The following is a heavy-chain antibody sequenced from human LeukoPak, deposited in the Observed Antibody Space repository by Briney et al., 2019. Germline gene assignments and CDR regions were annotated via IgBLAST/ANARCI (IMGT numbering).Heavy chain of an antibody. CDR1: GFTFSRHG. D-gene: IGHD5-18*01. CDR3: AKDRGYSYGYPYFDY. J-gene: IGHJ4*02. CDR2: ITGSGGRS. Sequence: PGKSQRLSCSASGFTFSRHGMHWVRQAPGKGLEWVSAITGSGGRSYYADSVKGRFTISRDSSKNTLFLQMNSLRAEDTAVYFCAKDRGYSYGYPYFDYWGQGTLVTVSS. V-gene: IGHV3-23*01.